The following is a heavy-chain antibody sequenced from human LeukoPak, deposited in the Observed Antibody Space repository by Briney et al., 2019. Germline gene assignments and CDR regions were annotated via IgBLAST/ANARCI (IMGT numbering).Heavy chain of an antibody. CDR1: GFTFTKYP. CDR2: ISHDGSKK. J-gene: IGHJ4*02. D-gene: IGHD3-10*01. V-gene: IGHV3-30*07. CDR3: AGRDYSGSGTYYNPLDY. Sequence: GRSLRLSCAASGFTFTKYPMRWVRQAPGKGLEWLALISHDGSKKEYADSVKGRFTISRDNSRNSLYLQMNSLRAEDTAVYYCAGRDYSGSGTYYNPLDYWGQGTLVTVSS.